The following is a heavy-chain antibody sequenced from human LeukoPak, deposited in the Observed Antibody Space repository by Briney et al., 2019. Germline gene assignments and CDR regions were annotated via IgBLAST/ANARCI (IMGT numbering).Heavy chain of an antibody. CDR1: GFTFSSYA. CDR2: ISGSGGST. CDR3: AKPTYSSHYYDGSDSSAFDI. D-gene: IGHD3-22*01. J-gene: IGHJ3*02. V-gene: IGHV3-23*01. Sequence: GGSLRLSCAASGFTFSSYAMSWVRQAPGKGLEWVSAISGSGGSTYYADSVKGRFTISRDNSKNTLYLQMNSLRAEDTAVYYCAKPTYSSHYYDGSDSSAFDIWGQGTMVTVSS.